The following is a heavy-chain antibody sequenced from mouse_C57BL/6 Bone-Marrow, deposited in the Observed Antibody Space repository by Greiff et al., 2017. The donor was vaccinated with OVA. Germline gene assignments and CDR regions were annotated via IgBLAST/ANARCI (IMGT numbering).Heavy chain of an antibody. CDR1: GYTFTSYT. Sequence: QVQLQQSGAELARPGASVKMSCKASGYTFTSYTMHWVKQRPGEDPECIGYINPSSGYTKYNQKFKDKATLTADKYSSTAYMQLSSLTSEDSAVYYCEAWFAYWGQGTLVTVSA. V-gene: IGHV1-4*01. CDR3: EAWFAY. J-gene: IGHJ3*01. CDR2: INPSSGYT.